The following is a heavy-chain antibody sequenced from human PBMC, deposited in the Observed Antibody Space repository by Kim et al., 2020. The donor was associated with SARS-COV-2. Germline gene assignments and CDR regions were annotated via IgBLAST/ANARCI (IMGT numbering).Heavy chain of an antibody. J-gene: IGHJ4*02. CDR3: VKRTLLYYFDL. D-gene: IGHD2-15*01. CDR1: GFTFSSFA. CDR2: FSSSIGSA. Sequence: GGSLRLSCAASGFTFSSFAMAWVRQAPGKGLEWVSGFSSSIGSAYYADSVKGRFTMSRDNSKSMLYLQMDSLRADDTAVYYCVKRTLLYYFDLWGQGTLV. V-gene: IGHV3-23*01.